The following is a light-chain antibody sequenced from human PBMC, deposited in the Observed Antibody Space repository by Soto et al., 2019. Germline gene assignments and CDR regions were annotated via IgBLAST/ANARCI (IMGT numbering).Light chain of an antibody. V-gene: IGKV1-9*01. CDR1: QDISTH. Sequence: IHLSHSPSSLAASVGGRVTISCRASQDISTHLAWFAQKPGRAPQLLIYAASTLHSGVPSRFSGSGSGTDFTLTISSLQPEDFATYYCQHLNTYPITFGPGTRLEIK. CDR3: QHLNTYPIT. J-gene: IGKJ5*01. CDR2: AAS.